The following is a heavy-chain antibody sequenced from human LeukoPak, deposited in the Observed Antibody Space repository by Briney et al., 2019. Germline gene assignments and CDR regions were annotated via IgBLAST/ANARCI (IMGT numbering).Heavy chain of an antibody. CDR2: FDPEEGKK. D-gene: IGHD6-13*01. CDR3: ARDQGIGAAGYDF. CDR1: GYRLTDVF. J-gene: IGHJ4*02. V-gene: IGHV1-24*01. Sequence: GASVKVSCKVSGYRLTDVFIQWVRQAPGEGLEWVGGFDPEEGKKLYARKFQGRVTTTEDTSTDIAYMGLHSLTSEDAAVYYCARDQGIGAAGYDFWGQGTLVTVSS.